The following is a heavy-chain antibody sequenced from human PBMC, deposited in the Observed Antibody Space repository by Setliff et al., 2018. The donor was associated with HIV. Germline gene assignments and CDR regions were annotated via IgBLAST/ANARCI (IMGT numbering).Heavy chain of an antibody. V-gene: IGHV3-7*01. J-gene: IGHJ4*02. CDR2: QDGSEK. D-gene: IGHD3-16*02. CDR3: ARDTTTFGGVIADH. Sequence: QDGSEKYYVDSVKGRFTISRDNAKKSLHLQMNSLRAEDTAVYFCARDTTTFGGVIADHWGQGTLVTVSS.